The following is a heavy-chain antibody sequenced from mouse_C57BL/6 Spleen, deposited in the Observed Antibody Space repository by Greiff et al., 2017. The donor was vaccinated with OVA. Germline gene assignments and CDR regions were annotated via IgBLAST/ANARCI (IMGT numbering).Heavy chain of an antibody. CDR2: IYPGNSDT. J-gene: IGHJ1*03. V-gene: IGHV1-5*01. CDR3: TRGIYYDYDGSWYFDV. Sequence: EVQLQQSGTVLARPGASVKMSCKTSGYTFTSYWMHWVKQRPGQGLEWIGAIYPGNSDTSYNQKFKGKAKLTAVTSASTAYMELSSLTNEDSAVYYCTRGIYYDYDGSWYFDVWGTGTTVTVSS. D-gene: IGHD2-4*01. CDR1: GYTFTSYW.